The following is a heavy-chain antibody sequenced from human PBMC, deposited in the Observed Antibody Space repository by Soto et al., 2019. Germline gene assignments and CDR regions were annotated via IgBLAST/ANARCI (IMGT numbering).Heavy chain of an antibody. CDR3: VKDGSSGWPYFDDMDV. CDR2: ILYDGSKK. CDR1: GFTFSSYG. D-gene: IGHD6-19*01. Sequence: LRLSCAASGFTFSSYGMHWVRQAPGKGLEWVAVILYDGSKKYYADSVKGRFTISRDNSKNTLYLQMSSLRAEDTALYYCVKDGSSGWPYFDDMDVWGQGTTVTVSS. J-gene: IGHJ6*02. V-gene: IGHV3-30*18.